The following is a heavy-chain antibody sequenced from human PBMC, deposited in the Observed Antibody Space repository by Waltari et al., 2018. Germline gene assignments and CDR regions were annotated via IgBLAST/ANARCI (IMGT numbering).Heavy chain of an antibody. Sequence: EVQLVESGGGLVQPVGSLRLSCAVSGFTFSSYWMQRVRQAPGKGLVGVSRINSDGSTTSYADSVKGRFTISRDNAKNTLYLQMNSLRVEDTAVYYCARAKSVVAGTCAYWGQGALVTVSS. CDR2: INSDGSTT. J-gene: IGHJ4*02. CDR1: GFTFSSYW. CDR3: ARAKSVVAGTCAY. D-gene: IGHD6-19*01. V-gene: IGHV3-74*01.